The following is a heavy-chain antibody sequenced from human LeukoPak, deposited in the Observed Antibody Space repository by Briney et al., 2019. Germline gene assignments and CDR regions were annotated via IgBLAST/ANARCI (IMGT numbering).Heavy chain of an antibody. CDR3: ARHSVLMVYVSLSLPRYGMDV. D-gene: IGHD2-8*01. CDR1: GYTFTGYY. Sequence: ASVKVSCKASGYTFTGYYMHWVRQAPGQGLEWMGWINPNSGGTNYAQKFQGRVTMTRDPSISTAYMELRRLRSDDTAVYYCARHSVLMVYVSLSLPRYGMDVWGQGTTVTVSS. J-gene: IGHJ6*02. V-gene: IGHV1-2*02. CDR2: INPNSGGT.